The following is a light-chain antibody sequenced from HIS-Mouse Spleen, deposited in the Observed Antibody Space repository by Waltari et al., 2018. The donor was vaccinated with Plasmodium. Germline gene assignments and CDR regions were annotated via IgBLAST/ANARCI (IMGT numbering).Light chain of an antibody. CDR3: QQYGSCPYT. Sequence: EIVLTQSPGTLSLSPGERATLSCRASQSVSSSYLAWYQQKPGQAPRLLIYGASSRATGIPDRFSGSGSGTDFTLTISRLEPEDFAVYYCQQYGSCPYTCGQGTELEIK. CDR1: QSVSSSY. CDR2: GAS. V-gene: IGKV3-20*01. J-gene: IGKJ2*01.